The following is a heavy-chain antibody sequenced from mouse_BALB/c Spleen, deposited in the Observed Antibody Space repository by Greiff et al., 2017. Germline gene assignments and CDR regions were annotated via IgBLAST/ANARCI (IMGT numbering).Heavy chain of an antibody. Sequence: EVQLVESGPGLVKPSQSLSLTCTVTGYSITSDYAWNWIRQFPGNKLEWMGYISYSGSTSYNPSLKSRISITRDTSKNQFFLQLNSVTTEDTATYYCAREGNYVLDYWGQGTTLTVSS. CDR2: ISYSGST. CDR3: AREGNYVLDY. V-gene: IGHV3-2*02. CDR1: GYSITSDYA. D-gene: IGHD2-1*01. J-gene: IGHJ2*01.